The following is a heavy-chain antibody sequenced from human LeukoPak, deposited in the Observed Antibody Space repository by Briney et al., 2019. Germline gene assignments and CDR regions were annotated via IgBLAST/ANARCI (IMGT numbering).Heavy chain of an antibody. CDR3: ARADSGSYGPVDY. CDR1: GGSFSSYY. Sequence: KPSETLSLTCTVSGGSFSSYYWSWIRQPPGKGLEWIGYIYYSGSTNYNPSLKSRVTIPVDTSKNQFSLKLSSVTAADTAVYFCARADSGSYGPVDYWGQGTLVTVSS. J-gene: IGHJ4*02. CDR2: IYYSGST. D-gene: IGHD1-26*01. V-gene: IGHV4-59*01.